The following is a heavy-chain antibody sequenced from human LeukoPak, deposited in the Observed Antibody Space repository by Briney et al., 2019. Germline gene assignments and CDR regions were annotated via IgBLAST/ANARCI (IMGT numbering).Heavy chain of an antibody. D-gene: IGHD1-26*01. CDR2: VYSGGST. CDR3: AKDSVPYNGMYGAFDI. Sequence: GGSLRLSCAASGFTVSSNYVNWVRQAPGKGLKWVSVVYSGGSTFYADSVRGRFTSSRDNSRNTVYLQMNSLRSEDTAVYYCAKDSVPYNGMYGAFDIWGQGTMVTVSS. V-gene: IGHV3-66*01. J-gene: IGHJ3*02. CDR1: GFTVSSNY.